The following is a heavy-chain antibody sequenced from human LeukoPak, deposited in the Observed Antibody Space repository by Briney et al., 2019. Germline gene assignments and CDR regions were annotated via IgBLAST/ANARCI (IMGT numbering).Heavy chain of an antibody. CDR1: GYTFSRHG. CDR3: ARLWGGNGYSGGSLNL. J-gene: IGHJ5*02. CDR2: VWYDGRNR. D-gene: IGHD3-16*01. Sequence: PGGSLRLSCAASGYTFSRHGIHWVRQAPGKGLEWVADVWYDGRNRDYVDSVKGRFTISKDNSNNMVFLQMDRLRAEDTAVYYCARLWGGNGYSGGSLNLWGQGTLVTVSS. V-gene: IGHV3-33*01.